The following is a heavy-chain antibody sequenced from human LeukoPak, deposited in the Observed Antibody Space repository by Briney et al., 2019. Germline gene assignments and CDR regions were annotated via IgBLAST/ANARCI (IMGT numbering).Heavy chain of an antibody. CDR2: IYDSGST. CDR3: ARGVTTVTRTSSWYFDL. J-gene: IGHJ2*01. V-gene: IGHV4-39*01. Sequence: SETLSLTCTVSGGSIRSSYYYWGWIRQPPGKGLEWIVSIYDSGSTYYNPSLKSRVTISVDTSKNQFSLKLNSVTAADTAVYYCARGVTTVTRTSSWYFDLWGRGTLVTVSS. D-gene: IGHD4-17*01. CDR1: GGSIRSSYYY.